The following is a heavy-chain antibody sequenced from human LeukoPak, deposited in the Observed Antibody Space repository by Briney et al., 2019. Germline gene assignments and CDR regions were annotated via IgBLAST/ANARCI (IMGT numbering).Heavy chain of an antibody. Sequence: GGFLRLSCAASGFTFSSYEMNWVRQAPGKGLEWVSYISSSGSTIYYADSVKGRFTISRDNAKNSLDLQMNSLRADDTAFYYCARDTLGEGEDANYAVYYFDYWGQGTVVTVSS. CDR2: ISSSGSTI. D-gene: IGHD4/OR15-4a*01. CDR3: ARDTLGEGEDANYAVYYFDY. J-gene: IGHJ4*02. CDR1: GFTFSSYE. V-gene: IGHV3-48*03.